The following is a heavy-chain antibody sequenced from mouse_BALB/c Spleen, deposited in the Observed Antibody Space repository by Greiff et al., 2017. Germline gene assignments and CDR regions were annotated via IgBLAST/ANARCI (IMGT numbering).Heavy chain of an antibody. CDR3: ARESAYYRYGGYAMDY. J-gene: IGHJ4*01. Sequence: VKLQQSGAELAKPGASVKMSCKASGYTFTSYWMHWVKQRPGQGLEWIGYINPSTGYTEYNQKFKDKATLTADKSSSTAYMQLSSLTSEDSAVYYCARESAYYRYGGYAMDYWGQGTSVTVSS. V-gene: IGHV1-7*01. D-gene: IGHD2-14*01. CDR2: INPSTGYT. CDR1: GYTFTSYW.